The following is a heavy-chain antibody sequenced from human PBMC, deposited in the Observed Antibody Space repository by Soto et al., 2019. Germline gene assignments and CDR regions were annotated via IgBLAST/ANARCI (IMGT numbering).Heavy chain of an antibody. CDR1: GGSISSGGYY. J-gene: IGHJ4*02. D-gene: IGHD3-9*01. CDR2: IYYSGST. V-gene: IGHV4-31*03. Sequence: QVQLQESGPGLVKPSQTLSLTCTVSGGSISSGGYYWSWIRQHPGKGLEWIGYIYYSGSTYYNPSLKRRVTISVDRSRHQCSLKLRSVTAADTAVYYCAREVGYFGFDYWGQGTLVTVSS. CDR3: AREVGYFGFDY.